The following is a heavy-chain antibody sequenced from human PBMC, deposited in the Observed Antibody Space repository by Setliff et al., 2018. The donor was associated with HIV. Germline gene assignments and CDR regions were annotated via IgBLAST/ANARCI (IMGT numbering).Heavy chain of an antibody. J-gene: IGHJ4*02. CDR1: GGSISSYY. Sequence: SETLSLTCTVSGGSISSYYWSWIRQPPGKGLEWIGHVHTNVRTNYYPSLNSRVTISADISKNEFSLNLRSVTAADTAVYFCARDRFGVPANDWGQGILVTVSS. CDR2: VHTNVRT. V-gene: IGHV4-4*09. CDR3: ARDRFGVPAND. D-gene: IGHD3-3*01.